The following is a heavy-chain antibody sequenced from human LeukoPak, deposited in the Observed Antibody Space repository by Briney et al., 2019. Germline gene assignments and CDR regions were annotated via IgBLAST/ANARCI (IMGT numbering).Heavy chain of an antibody. J-gene: IGHJ4*02. D-gene: IGHD1-26*01. Sequence: SETLSLTCAVYGGSFSGYYWSWIRQPPGQGLEWIGEINHSGSTNYNPSLKSRVTISVDTSKNQFSLKLSSVTAADTAVYYCASSTLGATIYWGQGTLVTVSS. CDR3: ASSTLGATIY. CDR1: GGSFSGYY. CDR2: INHSGST. V-gene: IGHV4-34*01.